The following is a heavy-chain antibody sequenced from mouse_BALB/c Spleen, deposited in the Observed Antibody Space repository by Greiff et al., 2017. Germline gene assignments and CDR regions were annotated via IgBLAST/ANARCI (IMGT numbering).Heavy chain of an antibody. V-gene: IGHV14-3*02. Sequence: EVQLQQSGAELVKPGASVKLSCTASGFNIKDTYMHWVKQRPEQGLEWIGRIDPANGNTKYDPKFQGKATITADTSSNTAYLQLSSLTSEDTAVYYCALEDYDGSWFAYWGQGTLVTVSA. CDR3: ALEDYDGSWFAY. D-gene: IGHD2-4*01. CDR1: GFNIKDTY. CDR2: IDPANGNT. J-gene: IGHJ3*01.